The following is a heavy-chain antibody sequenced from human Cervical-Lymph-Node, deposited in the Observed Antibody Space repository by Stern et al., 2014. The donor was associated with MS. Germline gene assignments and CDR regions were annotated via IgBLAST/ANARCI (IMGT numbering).Heavy chain of an antibody. J-gene: IGHJ6*02. Sequence: DQLVESGGGVVPPGRSLRLSCADSGSTFSKSAMHWVRQAPGKGLEWVAGISHDGSNKQYGDSVKGRLAISRDNSRNTLSLEIYSLRAEDTAVYYCVRTESFYYYDGMDVWGHGTTVIVSS. CDR2: ISHDGSNK. V-gene: IGHV3-30*09. CDR3: VRTESFYYYDGMDV. CDR1: GSTFSKSA.